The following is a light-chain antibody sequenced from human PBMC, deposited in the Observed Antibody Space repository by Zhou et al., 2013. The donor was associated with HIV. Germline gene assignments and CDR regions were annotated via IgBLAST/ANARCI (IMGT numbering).Light chain of an antibody. CDR2: KVS. CDR3: MQVTQFPWT. CDR1: ETLLHRSGNTY. J-gene: IGKJ1*01. Sequence: EIVLTQTPLPSPVTLGQPASFSCKSSETLLHRSGNTYLSWILQRPGQPPKLLIYKVSSLFSGVPDRFSGSGAGTDFTLKISRVEPDDVGVYYCMQVTQFPWTFGQGT. V-gene: IGKV2-24*01.